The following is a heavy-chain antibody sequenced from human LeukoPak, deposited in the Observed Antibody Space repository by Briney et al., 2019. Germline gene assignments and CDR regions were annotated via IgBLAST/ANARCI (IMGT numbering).Heavy chain of an antibody. CDR2: IYYSGST. Sequence: PSETLSLTCTVSGGSISSSSYYWGWIRQPPGKGLEWIGSIYYSGSTYYSPSLKSRVTISVDTSKNQFSLKLSSVTAADTAVYYCARVGVDTAMIDYWGQGTLVTVSS. D-gene: IGHD5-18*01. J-gene: IGHJ4*02. CDR1: GGSISSSSYY. V-gene: IGHV4-39*07. CDR3: ARVGVDTAMIDY.